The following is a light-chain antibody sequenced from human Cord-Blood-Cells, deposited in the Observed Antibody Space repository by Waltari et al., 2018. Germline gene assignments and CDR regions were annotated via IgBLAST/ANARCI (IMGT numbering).Light chain of an antibody. CDR2: DAS. CDR3: QQRSNWPPIT. Sequence: EIVLTQSPATLSLSPGERATLSCRASQSVSSYLAWYQQKPGQAPRLLIYDASNRATGSPARCSASGSGTDFTLTISSLEPEDFAVYYCQQRSNWPPITFGQGTRLEIK. V-gene: IGKV3-11*01. CDR1: QSVSSY. J-gene: IGKJ5*01.